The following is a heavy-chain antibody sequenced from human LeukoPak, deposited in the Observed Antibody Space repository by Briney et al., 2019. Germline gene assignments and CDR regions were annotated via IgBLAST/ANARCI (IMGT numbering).Heavy chain of an antibody. V-gene: IGHV4-59*01. CDR3: ARAPMGGGYKGTGPFDS. D-gene: IGHD5-24*01. Sequence: PSETLSLTCTVSGGSISSYYWSWIRQPPGKGLEWIGYFHYSGDTNYNPSLKSRVTMSLDKSKNQFTLKLNSVTAADTAVYYCARAPMGGGYKGTGPFDSWGQGTLVTVSS. J-gene: IGHJ4*02. CDR2: FHYSGDT. CDR1: GGSISSYY.